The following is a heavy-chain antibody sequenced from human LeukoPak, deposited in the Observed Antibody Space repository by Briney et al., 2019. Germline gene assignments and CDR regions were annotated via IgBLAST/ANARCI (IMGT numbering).Heavy chain of an antibody. CDR2: ISSSSSYI. V-gene: IGHV3-21*01. D-gene: IGHD1-26*01. CDR3: ARPYSGSYDY. J-gene: IGHJ4*02. CDR1: GFTFSSYS. Sequence: GGSLRLSCAASGFTFSSYSMNWVRRAPGKGLEWVSSISSSSSYIYYADSVKGRFAISRDNAKNSLYLQMNSLRAEDTAVYYCARPYSGSYDYWGQGTLVTVSS.